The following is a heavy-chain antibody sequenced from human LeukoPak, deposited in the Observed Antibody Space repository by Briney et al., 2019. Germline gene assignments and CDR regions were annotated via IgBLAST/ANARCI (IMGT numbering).Heavy chain of an antibody. CDR3: ASHDYGDYDAFDI. Sequence: GGSLRLSCAASGFTFSSYSMNWVRQAPGKGLEWVSYISSSSSTIYYADSVKGRFTISRDNAKNSLYLQMNSLRAEDTAVYYCASHDYGDYDAFDIWGQGTMLTVSS. V-gene: IGHV3-48*04. J-gene: IGHJ3*02. D-gene: IGHD4-17*01. CDR2: ISSSSSTI. CDR1: GFTFSSYS.